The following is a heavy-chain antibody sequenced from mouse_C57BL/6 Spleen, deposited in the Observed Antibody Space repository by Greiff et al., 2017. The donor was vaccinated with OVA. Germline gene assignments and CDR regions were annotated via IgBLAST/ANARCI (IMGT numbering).Heavy chain of an antibody. CDR1: GYTFTDYY. CDR3: ARLGNDACFAY. Sequence: EVQLQQSGAELVKPGASVKMSCKASGYTFTDYYMTWVKQRPGKSLEWIGDINPGSGSTSYNEKFKGKATLTVDTSSSTAYMQLSSLTSEDSAVYYCARLGNDACFAYWGQGTMVTVS. D-gene: IGHD2-1*01. CDR2: INPGSGST. J-gene: IGHJ3*01. V-gene: IGHV1-26*01.